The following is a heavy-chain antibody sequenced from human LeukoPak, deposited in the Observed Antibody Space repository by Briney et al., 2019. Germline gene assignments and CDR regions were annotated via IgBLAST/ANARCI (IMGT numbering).Heavy chain of an antibody. V-gene: IGHV3-48*01. J-gene: IGHJ3*02. CDR3: ARGPPAEIMELPGAFDI. D-gene: IGHD1-26*01. Sequence: GGSLRLSCAASGFTFSSYSMNWVRQAPGKGLEWVSYISSSSSTIYYADSVKGRFTISRDNAKNSLYLQMNSLRAEDTAVYYCARGPPAEIMELPGAFDIWGQGTMVTVSS. CDR1: GFTFSSYS. CDR2: ISSSSSTI.